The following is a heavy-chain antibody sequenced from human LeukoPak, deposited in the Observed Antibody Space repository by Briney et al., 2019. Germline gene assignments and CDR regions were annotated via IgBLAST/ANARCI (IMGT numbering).Heavy chain of an antibody. CDR1: SGSISGAISRYY. Sequence: SETLSLSCTVSSGSISGAISRYYWNWVRQTPGKGLEWIGYIHSSGRRTYNPSLKGRATLSLDTSWSQFSLKLTSLTAADTAVYYCAGGGYCSISDCSAPLFDWWGQGILVTVSS. D-gene: IGHD2-2*01. CDR3: AGGGYCSISDCSAPLFDW. CDR2: IHSSGRR. V-gene: IGHV4-61*01. J-gene: IGHJ4*02.